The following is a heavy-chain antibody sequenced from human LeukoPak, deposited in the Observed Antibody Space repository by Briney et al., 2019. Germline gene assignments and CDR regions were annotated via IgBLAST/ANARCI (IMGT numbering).Heavy chain of an antibody. D-gene: IGHD2-15*01. CDR1: GFTFSSHW. Sequence: QAGGSLRLSCAASGFTFSSHWMSWVRQAPGKGLEWVANIKQDGSEKYYVDSVKGRFTISRDNAKDSLYLQMNSLRAEDTAVYYCARIPIGYCSGGSCYSPDYWGQGTLVTVSS. CDR3: ARIPIGYCSGGSCYSPDY. V-gene: IGHV3-7*01. J-gene: IGHJ4*02. CDR2: IKQDGSEK.